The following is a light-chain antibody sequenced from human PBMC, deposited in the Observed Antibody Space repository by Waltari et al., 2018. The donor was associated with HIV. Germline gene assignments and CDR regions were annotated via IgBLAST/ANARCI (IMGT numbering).Light chain of an antibody. Sequence: QSALTQPPSASGSPGQSVTISCPGTSSDVGGSKYVHWYHQHPGKAPKLIIYEVNRRPSGVPDRFSGSKSANTASLTVSGLQADDEADYYCNSYAGSNNWVFGGGTKLTVL. CDR3: NSYAGSNNWV. CDR2: EVN. CDR1: SSDVGGSKY. J-gene: IGLJ3*02. V-gene: IGLV2-8*01.